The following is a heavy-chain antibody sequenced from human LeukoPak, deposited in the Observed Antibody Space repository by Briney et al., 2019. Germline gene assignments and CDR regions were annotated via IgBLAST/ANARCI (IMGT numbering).Heavy chain of an antibody. CDR3: ASGYTAMIRSEGNFDY. V-gene: IGHV1-69*13. Sequence: GASVKVSCKASGGTFSCYAISWVRQAPGQGLEWMGGIIPIFGTANYAQKFQGRVTITADESTSTAYMELSSLRSEDTAVYYCASGYTAMIRSEGNFDYWGQGTLVTVSS. CDR1: GGTFSCYA. D-gene: IGHD5-18*01. CDR2: IIPIFGTA. J-gene: IGHJ4*02.